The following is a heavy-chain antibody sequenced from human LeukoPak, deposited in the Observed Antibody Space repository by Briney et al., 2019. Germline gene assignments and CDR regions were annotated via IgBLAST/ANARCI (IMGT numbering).Heavy chain of an antibody. CDR1: GFTFSSYG. V-gene: IGHV3-33*06. J-gene: IGHJ4*02. CDR2: IWYDGNNK. CDR3: AQGLEGFGGYCSGGSCYFSY. Sequence: PGGSLRLSCAASGFTFSSYGMHWVRQAPGKGLEWVAVIWYDGNNKYYADSVKGRFTISRDNSKNTLYLQMNSLRAEDTAVYYCAQGLEGFGGYCSGGSCYFSYWGQGTLVTVSS. D-gene: IGHD2-15*01.